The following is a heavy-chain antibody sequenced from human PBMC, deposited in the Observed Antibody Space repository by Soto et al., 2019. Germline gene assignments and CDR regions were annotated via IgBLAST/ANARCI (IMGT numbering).Heavy chain of an antibody. V-gene: IGHV3-48*02. CDR3: ARGVVPAANEEYYFDY. CDR1: GFTFSSYS. Sequence: GGSLRLSCAASGFTFSSYSMNWVRQAPGKGLEWVSYISSSSSTIYYADSVKGRFTISRDNAKNSLYLQMNSLRDEDTAVYYCARGVVPAANEEYYFDYWGQGTLVTVSS. J-gene: IGHJ4*02. CDR2: ISSSSSTI. D-gene: IGHD2-2*01.